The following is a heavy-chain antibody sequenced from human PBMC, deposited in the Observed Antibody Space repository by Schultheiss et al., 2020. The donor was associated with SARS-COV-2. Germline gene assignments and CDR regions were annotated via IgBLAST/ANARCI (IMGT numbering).Heavy chain of an antibody. CDR1: GFTFSSYS. CDR2: ISSSSSYI. V-gene: IGHV3-21*01. D-gene: IGHD2-15*01. Sequence: GGSLRLSCAASGFTFSSYSMNWVRQAPGKGLEWVSSISSSSSYIYYADSVKGRFTISRDNAKNSLYLQMNSLRAEDTAVYYCARSKAKGYCSGGSCPGGDAFDIWGQGTIVTVAS. CDR3: ARSKAKGYCSGGSCPGGDAFDI. J-gene: IGHJ3*02.